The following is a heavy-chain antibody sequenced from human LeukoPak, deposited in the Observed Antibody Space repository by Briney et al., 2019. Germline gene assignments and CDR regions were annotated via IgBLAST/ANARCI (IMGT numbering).Heavy chain of an antibody. CDR3: ARDRSTLYSSGCLDY. D-gene: IGHD6-19*01. J-gene: IGHJ4*02. CDR1: GYTFTGYY. V-gene: IGHV1-2*02. CDR2: INPNSGGT. Sequence: ASVKVSCKASGYTFTGYYMHWVRQAPGQGLEWMGWINPNSGGTNYAQKFQGRVTMTRDTSISTAYMELSRLRSDDTAVYYCARDRSTLYSSGCLDYWGQGTLVTVSS.